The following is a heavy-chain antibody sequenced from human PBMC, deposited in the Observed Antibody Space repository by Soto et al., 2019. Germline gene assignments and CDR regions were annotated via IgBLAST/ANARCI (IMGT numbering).Heavy chain of an antibody. J-gene: IGHJ3*01. V-gene: IGHV6-1*01. D-gene: IGHD4-4*01. CDR2: TYYRSRWFN. CDR3: EREGDSTFDV. Sequence: SQTLSLTCAISGDSVSSNSAAWIWISQSPSRGLEWLTRTYYRSRWFNAYAVSVKSRVTINPDTSKNQFSLHLNSVTYEDTAIYYCEREGDSTFDVWGQGTMVTVS. CDR1: GDSVSSNSAA.